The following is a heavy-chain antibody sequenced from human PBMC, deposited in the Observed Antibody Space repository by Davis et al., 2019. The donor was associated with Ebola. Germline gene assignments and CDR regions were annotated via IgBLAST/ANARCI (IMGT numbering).Heavy chain of an antibody. V-gene: IGHV4-34*01. Sequence: PSETLSLTCAVYGGSFSGYYWGWIRQPPGKGLEWIGSIYHSGSTYYNPSLKSRVTISVDTSKNQFSLKLSSVTAADTAVYYCARKGWFRENAFDIWGQGTMVTVSS. J-gene: IGHJ3*02. CDR3: ARKGWFRENAFDI. CDR1: GGSFSGYY. D-gene: IGHD3-10*01. CDR2: IYHSGST.